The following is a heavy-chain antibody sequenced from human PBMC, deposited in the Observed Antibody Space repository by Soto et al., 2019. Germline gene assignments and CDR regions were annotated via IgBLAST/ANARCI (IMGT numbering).Heavy chain of an antibody. V-gene: IGHV3-23*01. J-gene: IGHJ3*02. CDR3: AKWSNRCSSTSCYADAFDI. CDR1: GFTFSSYA. CDR2: ISGSGGST. D-gene: IGHD2-2*01. Sequence: PGGSLRLSCAASGFTFSSYAMSWVRQAPGKGLEWVSAISGSGGSTYYADSVKGRFTISRDNSKNTLYLQMNSLRAEDTAVYYCAKWSNRCSSTSCYADAFDIWGQGTMVTVSS.